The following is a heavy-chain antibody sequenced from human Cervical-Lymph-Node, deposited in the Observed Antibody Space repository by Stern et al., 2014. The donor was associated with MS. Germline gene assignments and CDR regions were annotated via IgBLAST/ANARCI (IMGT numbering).Heavy chain of an antibody. J-gene: IGHJ6*02. CDR1: GFTFSNYA. D-gene: IGHD6-19*01. CDR2: ISGSGGNT. CDR3: TKGFTVTGTGYGVDV. V-gene: IGHV3-23*04. Sequence: EVHLVESGGGLVQPGGSLRLSCAPSGFTFSNYAMSWIRQAPGQGLEWISSISGSGGNTFYADSLKCRFTIYRDTSMNTLELAMNSLRAENSALYYCTKGFTVTGTGYGVDVWGQGTTVTVSS.